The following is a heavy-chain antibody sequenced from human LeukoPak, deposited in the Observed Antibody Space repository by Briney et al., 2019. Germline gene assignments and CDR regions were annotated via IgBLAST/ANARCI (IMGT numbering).Heavy chain of an antibody. CDR2: IYYSGST. Sequence: SETLSLTCTVSGGSISSSSYYWGWIRQPPGKGLEWIGSIYYSGSTYYNPSLKSRVTISVDTSKNQFSLKLSSVTAADTAVYYCARDLTAGTRGYWGQGTLVTVSS. J-gene: IGHJ4*02. CDR1: GGSISSSSYY. V-gene: IGHV4-39*07. D-gene: IGHD3-9*01. CDR3: ARDLTAGTRGY.